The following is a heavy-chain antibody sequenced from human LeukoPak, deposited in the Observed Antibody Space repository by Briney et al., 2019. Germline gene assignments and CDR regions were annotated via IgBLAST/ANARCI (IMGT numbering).Heavy chain of an antibody. CDR1: GFIFDDYG. V-gene: IGHV3-20*04. D-gene: IGHD1-26*01. J-gene: IGHJ4*02. CDR3: ARDRGAGYYFDY. CDR2: INWNGGST. Sequence: GGSLRLSCAASGFIFDDYGMSWVRHAPGKGLQWVSGINWNGGSTGYADSVKGRFTISRDNAKNSLYLQMNSLRAEDTAVYYCARDRGAGYYFDYWGQGTLVTVSS.